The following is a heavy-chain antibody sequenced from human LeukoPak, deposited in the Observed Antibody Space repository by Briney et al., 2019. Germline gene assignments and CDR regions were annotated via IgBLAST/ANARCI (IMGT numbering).Heavy chain of an antibody. V-gene: IGHV4-39*07. CDR1: GGSISSSSYY. D-gene: IGHD5-18*01. CDR2: INHSGST. CDR3: ARGVGRPEVDTAMVKPWFDP. J-gene: IGHJ5*02. Sequence: SETLSLTCTVSGGSISSSSYYWGWIRQPPGKGLEWIGEINHSGSTNYNPSLKSRVTISVDTSKNQFSLKLSSVTAADTAVYYCARGVGRPEVDTAMVKPWFDPWGQGTLVTVSS.